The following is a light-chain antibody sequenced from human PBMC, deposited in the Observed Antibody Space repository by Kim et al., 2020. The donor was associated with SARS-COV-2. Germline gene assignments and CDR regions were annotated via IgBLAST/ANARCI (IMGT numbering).Light chain of an antibody. CDR2: AAS. V-gene: IGKV1-39*01. J-gene: IGKJ4*01. CDR1: QSINTY. CDR3: QQSHTAPLLT. Sequence: DIQMTQSPSSLAASVGDRVTIACRACQSINTYLNWYQQKPGEAPKLLIYAASTLQSGVPSRFSGSGSGTDFTLTISSLQPEDFAIYYCQQSHTAPLLTFGGGTKVDIK.